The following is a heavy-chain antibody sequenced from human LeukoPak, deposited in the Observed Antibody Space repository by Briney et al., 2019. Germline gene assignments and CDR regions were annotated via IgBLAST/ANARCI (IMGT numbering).Heavy chain of an antibody. CDR2: ISPYNGYT. CDR3: GRDRGPDWISGNYTAGFSY. V-gene: IGHV1-18*01. D-gene: IGHD1-26*01. CDR1: GYSFATYG. J-gene: IGHJ4*02. Sequence: ASVKISCKASGYSFATYGVIWVRQAPGQGLEWVGRISPYNGYTGYAQKLQGRVTMTTDTSTGTAYIELRNLRSDDTAVYYCGRDRGPDWISGNYTAGFSYWGQGTLVTASS.